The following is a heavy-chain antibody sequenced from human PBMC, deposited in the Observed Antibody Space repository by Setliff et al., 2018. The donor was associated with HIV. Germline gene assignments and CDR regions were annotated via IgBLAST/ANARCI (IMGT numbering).Heavy chain of an antibody. CDR3: ARGWIEQQLVWNY. CDR2: IVPILNTG. Sequence: GASVKVSCKASGGTFRSHEISWVRQAPGQGLEWMGGIVPILNTGNYAPKFQARVTMTRNTSISTAYMEVSSLRSEDTAVYYCARGWIEQQLVWNYWGQGTLVTVSS. V-gene: IGHV1-69*05. CDR1: GGTFRSHE. J-gene: IGHJ4*02. D-gene: IGHD6-13*01.